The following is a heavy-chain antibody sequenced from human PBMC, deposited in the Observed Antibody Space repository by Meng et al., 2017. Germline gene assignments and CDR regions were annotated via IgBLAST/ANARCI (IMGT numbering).Heavy chain of an antibody. J-gene: IGHJ5*02. CDR3: ARQGGIAAAGTIWFDP. CDR2: IYYSGST. CDR1: GGSISSYY. V-gene: IGHV4-59*01. Sequence: SETLSLTCTVSGGSISSYYWSWIRQPPGKGLEWIGYIYYSGSTNYNPSLKSRVTISVDTSKNQFSPKLSSVTAADTAVYYCARQGGIAAAGTIWFDPWGQGTLVTVSS. D-gene: IGHD6-13*01.